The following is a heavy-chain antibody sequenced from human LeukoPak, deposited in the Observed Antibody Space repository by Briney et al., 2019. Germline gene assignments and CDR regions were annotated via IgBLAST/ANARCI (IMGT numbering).Heavy chain of an antibody. J-gene: IGHJ5*02. V-gene: IGHV4-59*01. D-gene: IGHD4-17*01. CDR1: VGSISSFF. Sequence: SETLSLTCTVSVGSISSFFWNWIRQPPGKGLEWIGFTTNSGTTNYNPSLKSRVTMSLDTSKNQFSLKLTSVTAADTAFYYCARSRGGFGDYGSWFDPWGQGTLVTVSS. CDR3: ARSRGGFGDYGSWFDP. CDR2: TTNSGTT.